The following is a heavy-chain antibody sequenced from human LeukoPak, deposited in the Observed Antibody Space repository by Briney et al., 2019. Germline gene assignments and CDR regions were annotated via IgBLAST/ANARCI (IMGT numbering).Heavy chain of an antibody. CDR2: IIPMFGTA. CDR1: GGTLSSYA. CDR3: ARASCSGGSCYWYNWFDP. Sequence: ASVKVPCKASGGTLSSYAISWVRQAPGQGLEWMGGIIPMFGTANYAQKFQGRVTITADESTSTAYMELSSLRSEDTAVYYCARASCSGGSCYWYNWFDPWGQGTLVTVSS. D-gene: IGHD2-15*01. V-gene: IGHV1-69*01. J-gene: IGHJ5*02.